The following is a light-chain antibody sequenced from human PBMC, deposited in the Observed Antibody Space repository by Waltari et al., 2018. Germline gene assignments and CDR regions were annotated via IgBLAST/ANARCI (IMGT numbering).Light chain of an antibody. Sequence: DIVLTQSPGTLSVSPGARATLSCRASQSVRRTLAGYQQKPGQAPRLLIYDAATRATGVPDRFSGSGFGTDFSLTISRLEPEDFAVYYCQKYGTLPATFGQGTKVEIK. V-gene: IGKV3-20*01. CDR3: QKYGTLPAT. CDR1: QSVRRT. J-gene: IGKJ1*01. CDR2: DAA.